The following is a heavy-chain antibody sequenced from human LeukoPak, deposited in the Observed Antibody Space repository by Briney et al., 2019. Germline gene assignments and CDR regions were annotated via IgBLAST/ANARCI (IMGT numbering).Heavy chain of an antibody. D-gene: IGHD5-24*01. V-gene: IGHV3-7*03. J-gene: IGHJ4*02. CDR1: GFTFSSYW. CDR2: IKQDGSGK. CDR3: AKGGDGYNYYFDY. Sequence: GGSLRLSCSASGFTFSSYWMTWVRQAPGKGLEWVANIKQDGSGKHYVDSVEGRFTISRDNAKNSLYLQMNSLRAEDTAVYYCAKGGDGYNYYFDYWGQETLVTVSS.